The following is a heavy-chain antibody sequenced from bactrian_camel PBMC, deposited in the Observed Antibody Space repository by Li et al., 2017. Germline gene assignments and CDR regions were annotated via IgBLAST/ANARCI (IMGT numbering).Heavy chain of an antibody. CDR2: INNYDGTE. V-gene: IGHV3S42*01. J-gene: IGHJ6*01. Sequence: VQLVESGGGVVQAGGSLRLSCVGSGFTFSSTTMNWVRQAPGKGLEWVSRINNYDGTEAYADSVKGRFTISRDNAYNTLYLQMNTLKTEDTATYYCQIGENGSRGQGTQVTVS. CDR1: GFTFSSTT. CDR3: QIGENGS.